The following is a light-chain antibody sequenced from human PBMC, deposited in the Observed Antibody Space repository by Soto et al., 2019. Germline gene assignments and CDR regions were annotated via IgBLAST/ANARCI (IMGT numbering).Light chain of an antibody. CDR2: AAS. Sequence: DIQMTQSPSSLSASVGDRVAITCRASQSISSYLNWYQQKPGKAPKLLIYAASSLQSGVPSRFSGSGSGTEFTLTISSLQPEDSAPYYCQQSYSTPGTFGQGTKLEIK. CDR3: QQSYSTPGT. J-gene: IGKJ2*01. CDR1: QSISSY. V-gene: IGKV1-39*01.